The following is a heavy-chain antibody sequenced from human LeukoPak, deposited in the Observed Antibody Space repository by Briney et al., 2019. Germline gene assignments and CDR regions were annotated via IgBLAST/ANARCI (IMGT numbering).Heavy chain of an antibody. CDR2: INHSGST. CDR3: ARGSYDYVWGSYRYGGACFVY. Sequence: PSETLSLTCGVYGGSFSGYYWSWIRQPPGKGREWIGEINHSGSTNYNPSLKSRLTISVDTSMNRFALKLSSVTAAETSVYYCARGSYDYVWGSYRYGGACFVYWGQGTLVTVS. D-gene: IGHD3-16*02. CDR1: GGSFSGYY. V-gene: IGHV4-34*01. J-gene: IGHJ4*02.